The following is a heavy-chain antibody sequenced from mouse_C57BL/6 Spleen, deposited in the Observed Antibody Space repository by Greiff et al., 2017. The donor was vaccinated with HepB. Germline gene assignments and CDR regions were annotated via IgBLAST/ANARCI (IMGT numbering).Heavy chain of an antibody. D-gene: IGHD2-1*01. CDR3: ARFYYRGYFDV. Sequence: VQLQLSGPELVKPGASVKISCKASGYSFTGYYMNWVKQSPEKSLEWIGEINPSTGGTTYNQKFKAKATLTVDKSSSTAYMQLKSLTSEDSAVYYCARFYYRGYFDVWGTGTTVTVSS. CDR2: INPSTGGT. V-gene: IGHV1-42*01. CDR1: GYSFTGYY. J-gene: IGHJ1*03.